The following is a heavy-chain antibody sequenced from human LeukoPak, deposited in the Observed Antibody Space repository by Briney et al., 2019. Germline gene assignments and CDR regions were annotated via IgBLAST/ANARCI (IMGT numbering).Heavy chain of an antibody. CDR2: TYSGGST. D-gene: IGHD3-10*01. Sequence: PGGSLRLSCAASGFTVSSNYMSWVRQAPGKGLEXXSVTYSGGSTYYADSVKGRFTISRDNSKNTLYLQMNSLRAEDTAVYYCARTWFGESHNWFDPWGQGTLVTVSS. J-gene: IGHJ5*02. CDR3: ARTWFGESHNWFDP. CDR1: GFTVSSNY. V-gene: IGHV3-53*01.